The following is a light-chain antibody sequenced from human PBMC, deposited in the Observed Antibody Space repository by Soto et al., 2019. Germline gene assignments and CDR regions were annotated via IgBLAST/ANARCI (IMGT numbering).Light chain of an antibody. V-gene: IGKV3-20*01. CDR3: QQYGSSPPMYT. CDR1: QSVSSAY. CDR2: DAS. J-gene: IGKJ2*01. Sequence: PGERATLSCRASQSVSSAYLAWYQQRPGQAPSLLIYDASRRATDIPDRFSGSGSGTDFTLTISRLEPEDFAVYYCQQYGSSPPMYTFGQGTKLEIK.